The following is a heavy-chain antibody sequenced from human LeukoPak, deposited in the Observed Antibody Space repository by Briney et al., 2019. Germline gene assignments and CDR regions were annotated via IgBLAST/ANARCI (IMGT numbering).Heavy chain of an antibody. CDR1: GYTFTGYY. J-gene: IGHJ4*02. Sequence: ASVKVSCKASGYTFTGYYMHWVRQAPGQGLEWMGWINPNSGGTNYAQKFQGRVTMTRDTSISTAYMELSRLRSDDSAVYYCARVDGYSSSRGDYWDQGTLVTVSS. D-gene: IGHD6-13*01. CDR2: INPNSGGT. V-gene: IGHV1-2*02. CDR3: ARVDGYSSSRGDY.